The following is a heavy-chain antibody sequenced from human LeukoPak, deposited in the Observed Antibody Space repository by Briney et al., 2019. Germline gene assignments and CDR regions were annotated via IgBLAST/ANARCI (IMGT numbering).Heavy chain of an antibody. CDR3: AGYYYDRSGYYF. CDR1: GYRFTSSW. V-gene: IGHV5-51*01. J-gene: IGHJ4*02. D-gene: IGHD3-22*01. Sequence: GESLKISCKGSGYRFTSSWIVWVRQMPGKGLEWMGIIYPGDSETRYSPSFQGHVTISADKSISTAYQQWSSLKASDTAMYYCAGYYYDRSGYYFWGRGTLVTVSS. CDR2: IYPGDSET.